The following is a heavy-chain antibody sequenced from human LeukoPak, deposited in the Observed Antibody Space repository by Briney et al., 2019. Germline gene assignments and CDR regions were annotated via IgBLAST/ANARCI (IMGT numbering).Heavy chain of an antibody. Sequence: GGSLRLSCAPSGFTFSSYEMNWVRQAPGRGLELVSYISSTGYTIKYADSVKGRFTISRDNSKNSLFLQMNSLGGEDTAVYYCARDRADGGSGGDPFDVWGQGTMVTVSS. J-gene: IGHJ3*01. CDR2: ISSTGYTI. CDR3: ARDRADGGSGGDPFDV. CDR1: GFTFSSYE. D-gene: IGHD3-10*01. V-gene: IGHV3-48*03.